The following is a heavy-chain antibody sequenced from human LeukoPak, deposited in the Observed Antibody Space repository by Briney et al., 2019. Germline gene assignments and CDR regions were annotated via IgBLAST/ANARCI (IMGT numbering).Heavy chain of an antibody. J-gene: IGHJ4*02. CDR2: INHSGST. Sequence: SETLSLTCAVYGGSFSGYYWSWIRQPPGKGLEWIGEINHSGSTNYNPSLKSRVTISVDTSKNQFSLKLSSVTAADTAVYYCARESSGTIFGVVTTIDYWGQGTMVTVSS. V-gene: IGHV4-34*01. D-gene: IGHD3-3*01. CDR1: GGSFSGYY. CDR3: ARESSGTIFGVVTTIDY.